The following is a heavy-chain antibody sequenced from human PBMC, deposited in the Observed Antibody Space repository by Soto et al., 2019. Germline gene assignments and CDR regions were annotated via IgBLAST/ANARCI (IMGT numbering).Heavy chain of an antibody. CDR2: IKSKTDGGTT. Sequence: EVQLVESGGGLVKPGGSLRLSCAASGFTFSNAWMNWVRQAPGKGLEWVGRIKSKTDGGTTDYAAPVKGRFTISRDDSKNTLSLQMNSLKAEDTAVYYCTTLGGVVATIYHYYYYGIDVWGQGTTVTVSS. V-gene: IGHV3-15*07. CDR3: TTLGGVVATIYHYYYYGIDV. J-gene: IGHJ6*02. CDR1: GFTFSNAW. D-gene: IGHD5-12*01.